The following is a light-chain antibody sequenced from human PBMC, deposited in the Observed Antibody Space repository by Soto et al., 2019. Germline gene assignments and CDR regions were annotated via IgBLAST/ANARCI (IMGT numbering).Light chain of an antibody. J-gene: IGKJ1*01. Sequence: EIVLTQSPGTLSLSPGQRSTLSCRASQSFNSIYLAWYQQKPGQAPRLLIYGASSRATGIPERFSGSGSGTDFTLTISRMEPEDFAVYYCHQYDRWTFGQGTKVDIK. CDR3: HQYDRWT. CDR1: QSFNSIY. CDR2: GAS. V-gene: IGKV3-20*01.